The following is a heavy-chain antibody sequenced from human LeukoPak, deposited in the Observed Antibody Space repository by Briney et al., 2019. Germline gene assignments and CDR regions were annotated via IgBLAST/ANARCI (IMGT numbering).Heavy chain of an antibody. J-gene: IGHJ6*03. CDR2: IYHSGST. D-gene: IGHD1-26*01. V-gene: IGHV4-4*07. Sequence: SETLSLTCTVSDGSITSYYWSWIRQPAGKGLEWIGSIYHSGSTYYNPSLKSRVTISVDTSKNQFSLKLSAVTAADTAVYYCARVGSGSYLNYYYYMDVWGKGTTVTVSS. CDR3: ARVGSGSYLNYYYYMDV. CDR1: DGSITSYY.